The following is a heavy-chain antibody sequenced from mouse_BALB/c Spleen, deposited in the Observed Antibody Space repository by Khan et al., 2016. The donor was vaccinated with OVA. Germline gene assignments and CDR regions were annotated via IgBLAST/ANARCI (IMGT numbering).Heavy chain of an antibody. D-gene: IGHD3-1*01. J-gene: IGHJ1*01. Sequence: VKLQESGGEVVRPGTSVKISCKASGYTFTNYWLGWVRQRPGHGLEWIGDIYPGGYFTNYNEQLKGKATLTVDTSSSTANMQRSSLTSEDSAVYLCARWATWYFDVWGAGTAVTVSS. V-gene: IGHV1-63*02. CDR3: ARWATWYFDV. CDR2: IYPGGYFT. CDR1: GYTFTNYW.